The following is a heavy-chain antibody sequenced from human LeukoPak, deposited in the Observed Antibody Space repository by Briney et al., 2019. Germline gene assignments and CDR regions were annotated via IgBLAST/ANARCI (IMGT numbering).Heavy chain of an antibody. D-gene: IGHD3-10*01. Sequence: ASVKVSCKASGYTFTGYYMHWVRQAPGQGLEWMGWISAYNGNTNYAQKLQGRVTMTTDTSTSTAYMELRSLRSDDTAVYYCARLDHQGIRGVSLYYYYGMDVWGQGTTVTVSS. J-gene: IGHJ6*02. CDR2: ISAYNGNT. V-gene: IGHV1-18*04. CDR1: GYTFTGYY. CDR3: ARLDHQGIRGVSLYYYYGMDV.